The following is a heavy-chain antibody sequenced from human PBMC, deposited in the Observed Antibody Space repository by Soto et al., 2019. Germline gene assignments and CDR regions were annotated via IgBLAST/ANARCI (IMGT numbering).Heavy chain of an antibody. CDR3: ARDRTFYGSGSVGMDV. V-gene: IGHV3-33*01. Sequence: QVQLVESGGGVVQPGRSLRLSCAASGFTFRSYGMYWVRQAPGKGLEWLAIIRYDGSNEYYAESVKGRFTISRDNSQNTLYLQMNSLSLADTAVYYCARDRTFYGSGSVGMDVWGQGTTVTVSS. J-gene: IGHJ6*02. CDR2: IRYDGSNE. D-gene: IGHD3-10*01. CDR1: GFTFRSYG.